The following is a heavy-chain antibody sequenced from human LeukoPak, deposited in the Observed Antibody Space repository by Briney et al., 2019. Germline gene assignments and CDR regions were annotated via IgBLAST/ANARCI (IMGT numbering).Heavy chain of an antibody. V-gene: IGHV4-4*07. CDR3: TRDSGTTGEVKFNP. J-gene: IGHJ5*02. CDR2: IYSSGTI. D-gene: IGHD3-10*01. CDR1: GGSISSYY. Sequence: SETLSLTCSVSGGSISSYYWSWIRQPAGKGLEWIGRIYSSGTITYNPSLQSRVTMSVDTSKNEFSLKMSSVTAADTAVYYCTRDSGTTGEVKFNPWGQGTLVAVSS.